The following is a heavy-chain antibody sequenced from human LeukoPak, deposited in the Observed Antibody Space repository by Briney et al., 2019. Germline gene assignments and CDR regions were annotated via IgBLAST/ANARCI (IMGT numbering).Heavy chain of an antibody. Sequence: PGGSLRLSCAASGLTLTTYSMNWVRQAPGKGLEWVSYISSSSTTIFYADSVKGRFTISRDDAKNSLFLQMNSLRDEDTAAYYCAREDRVDSGRAAVGTKAFDIWGQGTMVTVST. J-gene: IGHJ3*02. D-gene: IGHD6-13*01. CDR3: AREDRVDSGRAAVGTKAFDI. V-gene: IGHV3-48*02. CDR1: GLTLTTYS. CDR2: ISSSSTTI.